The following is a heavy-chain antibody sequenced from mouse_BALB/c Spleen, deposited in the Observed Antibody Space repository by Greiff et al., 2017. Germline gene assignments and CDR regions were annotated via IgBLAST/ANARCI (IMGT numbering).Heavy chain of an antibody. V-gene: IGHV1-54*01. CDR3: ARRSAPTMSTPAWFAY. D-gene: IGHD2-4*01. J-gene: IGHJ3*01. CDR1: GYAFTNYL. CDR2: INPGSGGT. Sequence: VQLQESGAELVRPGTSVKVSCKASGYAFTNYLIEWVKQRPGQGLEWIGVINPGSGGTNYNEKFKGKATLTADKSSSTAYMQLSSLTSDDSAVYFCARRSAPTMSTPAWFAYWGQGTLVTVSA.